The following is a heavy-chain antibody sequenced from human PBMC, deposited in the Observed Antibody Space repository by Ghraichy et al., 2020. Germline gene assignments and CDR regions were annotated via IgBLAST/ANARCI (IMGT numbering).Heavy chain of an antibody. Sequence: GESLNISCKGSGYSFSSYWIGWVRQMPGKGLEWMGIIYPGDSDTRYSPSFQGQVTISADKSISAAYLQWSSLKASDTAIYYCARLVVNLWYFDYWGQGTLVTVSS. V-gene: IGHV5-51*01. CDR2: IYPGDSDT. J-gene: IGHJ4*02. CDR1: GYSFSSYW. D-gene: IGHD3-22*01. CDR3: ARLVVNLWYFDY.